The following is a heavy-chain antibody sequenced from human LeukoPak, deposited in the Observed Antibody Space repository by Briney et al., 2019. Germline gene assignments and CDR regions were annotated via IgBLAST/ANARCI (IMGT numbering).Heavy chain of an antibody. CDR1: GFVFSDYY. CDR3: AGGSYSETGGAFDI. CDR2: ISSSGSPI. V-gene: IGHV3-11*04. Sequence: PGGSLRLSCAASGFVFSDYYMSWIRQAPGKGLEWVSYISSSGSPIYYADSVKGRFTISRDNAKNSLYLQMNSLRAGDTAVYYCAGGSYSETGGAFDIWGLGTMVTVSS. J-gene: IGHJ3*02. D-gene: IGHD3-16*01.